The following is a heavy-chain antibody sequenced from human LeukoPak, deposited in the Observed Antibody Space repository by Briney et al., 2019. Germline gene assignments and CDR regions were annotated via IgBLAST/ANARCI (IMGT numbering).Heavy chain of an antibody. CDR2: IYHSGST. V-gene: IGHV4-38-2*01. CDR3: ARSNYYVLSWYDP. J-gene: IGHJ5*02. D-gene: IGHD3-10*02. Sequence: NASETLSLTCAVSGYSISSGYYWGWIRQRPGKGLEWIGSIYHSGSTYYNPSLKCRVTISVDTSKNQFSLKLSSVTAADTAVYYCARSNYYVLSWYDPWGQGTLVTVSS. CDR1: GYSISSGYY.